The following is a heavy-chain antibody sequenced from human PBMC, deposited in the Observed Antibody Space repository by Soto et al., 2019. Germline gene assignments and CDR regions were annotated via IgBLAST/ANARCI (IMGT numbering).Heavy chain of an antibody. CDR1: GFSVTSDGVA. D-gene: IGHD4-17*01. Sequence: QITLRESGPTLVKPTETLTLTCTFSGFSVTSDGVAVAWIRQPPGKGLEWLALIYWDDDKRYNPSLCSRLSIVADTSNNQVVLTLTDMDPVDTATYYCAHMYDYDDPQPRWFDPWGQGTPVTVSS. J-gene: IGHJ5*02. V-gene: IGHV2-5*02. CDR2: IYWDDDK. CDR3: AHMYDYDDPQPRWFDP.